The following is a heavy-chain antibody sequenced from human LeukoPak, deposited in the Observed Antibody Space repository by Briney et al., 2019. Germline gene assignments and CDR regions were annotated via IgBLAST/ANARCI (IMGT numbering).Heavy chain of an antibody. Sequence: GGSLRLSCAASGFIFSSYIMSWVRQAPGKGLEWVASISSSSYIYYADSVRGRFTISRDNAKNSLYLQMNSLRAEDTAVYYCARDRAATDWGQGTLVTVSS. CDR3: ARDRAATD. D-gene: IGHD6-13*01. V-gene: IGHV3-21*01. CDR2: ISSSSYI. J-gene: IGHJ4*02. CDR1: GFIFSSYI.